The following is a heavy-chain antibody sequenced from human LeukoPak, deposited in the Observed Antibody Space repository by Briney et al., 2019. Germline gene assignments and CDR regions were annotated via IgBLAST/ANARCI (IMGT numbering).Heavy chain of an antibody. CDR3: ARARAMVFDY. Sequence: GRSLRLSCAASGFTFSSYGMHWVRQAPGKGLEWVAVIWYDGSNKYYADSVKGRFTIPRDNSKNTLYLQMNSLRAEDTAVYYCARARAMVFDYWGQGTLVTVSS. V-gene: IGHV3-33*01. CDR1: GFTFSSYG. J-gene: IGHJ4*02. CDR2: IWYDGSNK. D-gene: IGHD5-18*01.